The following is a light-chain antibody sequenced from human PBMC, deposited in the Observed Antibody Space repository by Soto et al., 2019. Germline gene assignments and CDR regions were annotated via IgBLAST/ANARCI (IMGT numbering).Light chain of an antibody. J-gene: IGLJ1*01. Sequence: QSVLTQPPSASGSPGQSVAISCTGTSSDVGGYNYVSWYQQHPGKAPKLMIYEVNKRPSGVPDRFSGSKSGNTASLTVSGLPAADEADYYCSSHPGISNVFGTGTPGTVL. CDR1: SSDVGGYNY. CDR3: SSHPGISNV. V-gene: IGLV2-8*01. CDR2: EVN.